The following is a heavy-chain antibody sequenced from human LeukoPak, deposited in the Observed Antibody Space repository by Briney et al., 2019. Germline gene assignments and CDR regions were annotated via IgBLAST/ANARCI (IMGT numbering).Heavy chain of an antibody. J-gene: IGHJ3*02. D-gene: IGHD3-22*01. Sequence: ASVKVSCKASGYTFNIYGIIWVRQAPGQGLEWMGWISAYNGNTNYAQKLQGRVTMTTDTSTSTAYMELRSLRSDDTAVYYCARGRYYDSSGYLRRYAFDIWGQGTMVTVSS. CDR3: ARGRYYDSSGYLRRYAFDI. CDR2: ISAYNGNT. CDR1: GYTFNIYG. V-gene: IGHV1-18*01.